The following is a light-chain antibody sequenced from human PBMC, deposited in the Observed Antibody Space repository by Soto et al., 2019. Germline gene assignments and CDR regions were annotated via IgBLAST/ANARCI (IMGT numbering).Light chain of an antibody. CDR2: LNSDGSH. Sequence: QSVLTQSPSASASLGASVKLTCTLSSGHSSYAIAWHQQQPEKGPRWLMKLNSDGSHSKGDGIPDRFSGSSSGAERYLTISSLQSEDEADYYCQTWGTGIVIFGGGTKLTVL. V-gene: IGLV4-69*01. J-gene: IGLJ2*01. CDR3: QTWGTGIVI. CDR1: SGHSSYA.